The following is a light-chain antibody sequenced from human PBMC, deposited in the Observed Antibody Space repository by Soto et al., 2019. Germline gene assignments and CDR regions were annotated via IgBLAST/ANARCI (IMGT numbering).Light chain of an antibody. Sequence: QTVVTQDPSLTVSPGGTVTLTCASGTGAVTSGDYPNWFQQKPGQAPRALIYGTSNKHSWTPARFSGSLLGGKAALTLSGVQPEDEAEYYCLLYYGGAQLVFGGGTQLTVL. J-gene: IGLJ2*01. V-gene: IGLV7-43*01. CDR1: TGAVTSGDY. CDR2: GTS. CDR3: LLYYGGAQLV.